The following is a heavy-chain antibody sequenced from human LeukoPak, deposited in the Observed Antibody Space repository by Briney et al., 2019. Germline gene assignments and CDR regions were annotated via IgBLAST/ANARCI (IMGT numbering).Heavy chain of an antibody. CDR2: INPNSGGT. Sequence: ASVKVSCKASGYTFTGYYIHWVRQAPGQGLEWMGWINPNSGGTNYAQKFQGRVTMTRDTSISTAYMELGRLRSDDTAVYYCARDYYDSSAYYFDYWGQGTLVTVSS. CDR3: ARDYYDSSAYYFDY. V-gene: IGHV1-2*02. CDR1: GYTFTGYY. D-gene: IGHD3-22*01. J-gene: IGHJ4*02.